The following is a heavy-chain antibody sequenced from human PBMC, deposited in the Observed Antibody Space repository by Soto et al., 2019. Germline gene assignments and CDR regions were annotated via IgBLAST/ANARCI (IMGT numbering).Heavy chain of an antibody. CDR1: GFTFGDYS. CDR3: AKDQGSSWYEIDY. CDR2: ITSEAFGGTT. V-gene: IGHV3-49*03. D-gene: IGHD6-13*01. Sequence: GGSLRLSCTTSGFTFGDYSMSWFRQAPGKGLEWIGFITSEAFGGTTEYAASVKGRFTISRDDAKNIAYLQMNSLKTEDTAVYYCAKDQGSSWYEIDYWGQGTLVTVSS. J-gene: IGHJ4*02.